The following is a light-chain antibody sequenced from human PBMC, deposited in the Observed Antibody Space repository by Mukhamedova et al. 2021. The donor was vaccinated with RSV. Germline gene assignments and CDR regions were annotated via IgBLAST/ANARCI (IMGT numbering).Light chain of an antibody. CDR3: LQHNSYPWT. Sequence: WYQRRVHGKAPKRLIYAASSLQSGVPSRFSDSGSGTEFTRTISSLQPEDFATYYCLQHNSYPWTFGQGTKVEIK. J-gene: IGKJ1*01. V-gene: IGKV1-17*01. CDR2: AAS.